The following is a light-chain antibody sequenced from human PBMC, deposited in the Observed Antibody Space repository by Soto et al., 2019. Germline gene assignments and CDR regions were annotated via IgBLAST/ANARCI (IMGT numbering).Light chain of an antibody. Sequence: QSALTQPPSASGSPGQSVTISCTGTKNDIGVYDFVSWYQHHPGKAPRLNIYEVVQRPSGVPDRFSGSKSGNTASLTVSGLQAADEGDYFCKSYAGSNTYVFGSGTKLTVL. CDR2: EVV. V-gene: IGLV2-8*01. CDR3: KSYAGSNTYV. CDR1: KNDIGVYDF. J-gene: IGLJ1*01.